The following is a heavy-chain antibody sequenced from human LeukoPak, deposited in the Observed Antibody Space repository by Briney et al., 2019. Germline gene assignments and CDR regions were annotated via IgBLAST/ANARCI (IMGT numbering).Heavy chain of an antibody. D-gene: IGHD6-19*01. Sequence: SVKVSCKASGGTFSSYAISWVRQAPGQGLEWMGGIIPIFGTANYAQKFQGRVTITTDESTSTAYMELSSLRSEDTAVYYCASPAFSGYDSLDSSLIASSGWSYYYYYMDVWGKGTTVTVSS. J-gene: IGHJ6*03. CDR1: GGTFSSYA. V-gene: IGHV1-69*05. CDR2: IIPIFGTA. CDR3: ASPAFSGYDSLDSSLIASSGWSYYYYYMDV.